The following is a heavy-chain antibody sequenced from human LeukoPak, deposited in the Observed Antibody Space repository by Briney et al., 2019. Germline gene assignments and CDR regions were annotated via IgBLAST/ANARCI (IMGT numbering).Heavy chain of an antibody. J-gene: IGHJ4*02. CDR2: INHSGST. D-gene: IGHD6-13*01. CDR3: ARRIAAAPYYFDY. V-gene: IGHV4-39*07. Sequence: SETLSLTCTVSGGSISSSSYYWSWIRQPPGKGLEWIGEINHSGSTNYNPSLKSRVTISVDTSKNQFSLKLSSVTAADTAVYYCARRIAAAPYYFDYWGQGTLVTVSS. CDR1: GGSISSSSYY.